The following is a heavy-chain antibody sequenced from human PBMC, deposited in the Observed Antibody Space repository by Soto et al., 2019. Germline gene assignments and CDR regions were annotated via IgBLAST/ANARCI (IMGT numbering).Heavy chain of an antibody. CDR1: GFTFSSYA. D-gene: IGHD1-26*01. Sequence: EVQLLESGGGWVQPGGSLRLSCAASGFTFSSYAMNWVRQAPGKGLEWVSVISGSGGSTYYADSVKGRFSISRDSSKNTLYLQMSSLRAEDTAVYYCAKRGSGRYFDYWGQGTLVTVSS. V-gene: IGHV3-23*01. CDR3: AKRGSGRYFDY. J-gene: IGHJ4*02. CDR2: ISGSGGST.